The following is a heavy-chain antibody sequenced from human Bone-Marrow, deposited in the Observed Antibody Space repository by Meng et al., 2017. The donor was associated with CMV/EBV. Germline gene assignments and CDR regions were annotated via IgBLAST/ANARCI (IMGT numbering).Heavy chain of an antibody. V-gene: IGHV1-24*01. CDR2: FDPEDGET. D-gene: IGHD3-3*01. CDR1: GYTFTELS. Sequence: ASVKVSCKASGYTFTELSMHWVRQAPGKGLEWMGGFDPEDGETIYAQKFQGRVTMTEDTSTDTAYMELSSLRSEDTAVYYCATAPRVEWLGGFDYWGQGTLVTVSS. J-gene: IGHJ4*02. CDR3: ATAPRVEWLGGFDY.